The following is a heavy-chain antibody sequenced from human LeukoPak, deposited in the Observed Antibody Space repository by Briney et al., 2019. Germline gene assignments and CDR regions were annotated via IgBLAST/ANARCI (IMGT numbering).Heavy chain of an antibody. V-gene: IGHV1-2*02. CDR2: INPNSGGT. D-gene: IGHD5-18*01. J-gene: IGHJ4*02. CDR1: GYTFTGYY. CDR3: ATLSGYSYGYGQIEDY. Sequence: GASLKVSCKASGYTFTGYYMHWVRQAPGQGLEWMGWINPNSGGTNYAQKFQGRVTMTRDTSISTAYMELSRLRSDDAAVYYCATLSGYSYGYGQIEDYWGQGTLVTVSS.